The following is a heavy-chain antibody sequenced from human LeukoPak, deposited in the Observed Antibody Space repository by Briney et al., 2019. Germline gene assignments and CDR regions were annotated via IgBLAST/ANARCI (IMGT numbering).Heavy chain of an antibody. J-gene: IGHJ4*02. CDR3: AKDDGIAAAGG. D-gene: IGHD6-13*01. V-gene: IGHV3-33*06. CDR1: GFTFSSYG. CDR2: IWYDGSNK. Sequence: GGSLRLSCAASGFTFSSYGMHWVRQAPGKGLEWVAVIWYDGSNKYYADSVKGRFTISRDNSKNTLYLQMNSLRAEDTAVYYCAKDDGIAAAGGWGQGILVTVSS.